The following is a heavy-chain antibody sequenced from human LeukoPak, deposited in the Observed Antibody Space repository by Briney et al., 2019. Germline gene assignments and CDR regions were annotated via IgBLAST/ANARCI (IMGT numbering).Heavy chain of an antibody. CDR2: ISWNSGSI. J-gene: IGHJ3*02. D-gene: IGHD3-3*01. V-gene: IGHV3-9*01. CDR3: AKDITIFGVVPDAFDI. Sequence: GGSLRLSCAASGFTFSSYWMSWVRQAPGKGLEWVSGISWNSGSIGYADSVKGRFTISRDNAKNSLYLQMNSLRAEDTALYYCAKDITIFGVVPDAFDIWGQGTMVTVSS. CDR1: GFTFSSYW.